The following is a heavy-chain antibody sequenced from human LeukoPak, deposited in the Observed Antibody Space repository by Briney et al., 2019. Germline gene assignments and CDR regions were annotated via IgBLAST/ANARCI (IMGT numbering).Heavy chain of an antibody. V-gene: IGHV4-38-2*01. CDR1: GYSISSGYY. Sequence: SETLSLTCAVSGYSISSGYYWGWIRQPPGKGLEWIGSIYYSGSTYYNPSLKSRVTISVDTSKNQFSLKLSSVTAADTAVYYCARHQLVVVPAAPDYWGQGTLVTVSS. J-gene: IGHJ4*02. CDR2: IYYSGST. D-gene: IGHD2-2*01. CDR3: ARHQLVVVPAAPDY.